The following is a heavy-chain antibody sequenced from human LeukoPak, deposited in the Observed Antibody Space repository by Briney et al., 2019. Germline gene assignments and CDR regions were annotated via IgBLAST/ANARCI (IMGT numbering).Heavy chain of an antibody. CDR2: MYNSGST. CDR1: GGSISSYY. J-gene: IGHJ4*02. V-gene: IGHV4-4*07. Sequence: PSETLSLTCTVSGGSISSYYWSWLRQPAGKGLEWIGRMYNSGSTNYNPSLKSRVIISVDTSNNQFSLRLRSVTAADTAVYYCARGYCTNAVCSLGPTQAWGQGTLVTVSS. CDR3: ARGYCTNAVCSLGPTQA. D-gene: IGHD2-8*01.